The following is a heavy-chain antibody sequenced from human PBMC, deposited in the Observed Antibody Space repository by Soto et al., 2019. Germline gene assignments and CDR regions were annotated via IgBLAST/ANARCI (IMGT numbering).Heavy chain of an antibody. CDR2: VSDSGETS. V-gene: IGHV3-23*01. Sequence: DVQLLESGGGLVQPGGSLRLSCAASGFTFNNYAMTWIRQAPGKGLEWVATVSDSGETSLSADSVKGRFNISRDNSRKKLYLHMNRLRPEDTATYYCAKEMPLGGILGAEPLDYWGQRTLVTVSS. D-gene: IGHD1-26*01. CDR3: AKEMPLGGILGAEPLDY. J-gene: IGHJ4*02. CDR1: GFTFNNYA.